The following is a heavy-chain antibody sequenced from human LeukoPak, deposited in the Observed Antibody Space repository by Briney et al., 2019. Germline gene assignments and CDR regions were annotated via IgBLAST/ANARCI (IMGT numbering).Heavy chain of an antibody. CDR2: IYHSGST. D-gene: IGHD3-10*01. Sequence: SESLSLTCTVSGGCISISCYYWAWHQQPAGRGLVWIRYIYHSGSTYYNPSLKSRVTISVDRSKNQFSLKLSSVTAADTAVYYCARTYGSGSYRNAFDIWGQGTMVTVSS. CDR1: GGCISISCYY. CDR3: ARTYGSGSYRNAFDI. V-gene: IGHV4-30-2*01. J-gene: IGHJ3*02.